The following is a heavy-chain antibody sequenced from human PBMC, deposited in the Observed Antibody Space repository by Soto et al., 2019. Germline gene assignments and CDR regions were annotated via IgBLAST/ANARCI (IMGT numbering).Heavy chain of an antibody. CDR3: ASRSNSDYYYYGMDV. CDR2: IYPGDSDT. CDR1: GYSFTSYW. J-gene: IGHJ6*02. V-gene: IGHV5-51*01. D-gene: IGHD1-7*01. Sequence: GGSLRLSCKGSGYSFTSYWIGWVRQMPGKGLEWMGIIYPGDSDTRYSPSFQGQVTISADKSISTAYLQWSSLKASDTAMYYCASRSNSDYYYYGMDVWGQGTTVTVSS.